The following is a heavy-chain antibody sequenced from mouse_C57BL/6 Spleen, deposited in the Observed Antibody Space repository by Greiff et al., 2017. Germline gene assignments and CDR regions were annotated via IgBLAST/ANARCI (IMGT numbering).Heavy chain of an antibody. V-gene: IGHV5-4*03. CDR2: ISDGGSYS. CDR3: ARGGRDYYDY. CDR1: GFTFSSYA. Sequence: EVNLVESGGGLVTPGGSLKLSCAASGFTFSSYAMSWARQTPEKRLVWVATISDGGSYSNYPDNVKGRFTISRDNAKNNLYLQSSHLKSKDTAMCYWARGGRDYYDYWGQGTTRTVSS. J-gene: IGHJ2*01.